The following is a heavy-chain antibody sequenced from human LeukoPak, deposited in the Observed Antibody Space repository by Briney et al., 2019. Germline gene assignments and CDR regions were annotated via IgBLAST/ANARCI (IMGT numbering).Heavy chain of an antibody. CDR2: LSASGGLT. CDR1: GFTFSSYS. J-gene: IGHJ4*02. D-gene: IGHD3-22*01. CDR3: AKGGSSYSEMDY. Sequence: GGSLRLSCATSGFTFSSYSMNWVRQAPGKGLEWVSGLSASGGLTYYADSVKGRFTISRDNSKNTLYLQMNSLRADDTAVYYCAKGGSSYSEMDYWGQGTLVTVSS. V-gene: IGHV3-23*01.